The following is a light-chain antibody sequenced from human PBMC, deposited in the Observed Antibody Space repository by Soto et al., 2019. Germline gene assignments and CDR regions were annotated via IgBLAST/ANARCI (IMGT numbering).Light chain of an antibody. V-gene: IGKV3-20*01. Sequence: EIVLTQSPGTLSLSPGERGTLSCRASQSVGSSYLAWYQQKPGKAPRLLIYGASSSAIGIPDRFSGSGSGTDFTLTISRLEPEDVAVSYCQQYGSSPLTFGGGTKVEIK. CDR3: QQYGSSPLT. J-gene: IGKJ4*01. CDR2: GAS. CDR1: QSVGSSY.